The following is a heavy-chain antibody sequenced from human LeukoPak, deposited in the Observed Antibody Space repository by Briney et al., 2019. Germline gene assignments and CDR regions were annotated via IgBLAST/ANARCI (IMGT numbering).Heavy chain of an antibody. V-gene: IGHV3-30*18. Sequence: GGSLRLSCAASGFTFSSYGMHWVRQAPGKGLEWVAVISYDGSNKYYADSVKGRFTISRDNSKNTLYLQMNSLRAEGTAVYYCAKEGGHRNWFDPWGQGTLVTVSS. D-gene: IGHD2-15*01. J-gene: IGHJ5*02. CDR3: AKEGGHRNWFDP. CDR1: GFTFSSYG. CDR2: ISYDGSNK.